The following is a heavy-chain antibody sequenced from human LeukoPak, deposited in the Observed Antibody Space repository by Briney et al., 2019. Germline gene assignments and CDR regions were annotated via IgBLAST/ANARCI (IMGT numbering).Heavy chain of an antibody. CDR3: AKDGYFNSGSYYDY. D-gene: IGHD1-26*01. CDR1: GFTFSSYA. CDR2: ISGSGGST. J-gene: IGHJ4*02. Sequence: GGSLRLSCAASGFTFSSYAMSWVRQAPGKGLEWVSAISGSGGSTYYADSVKGRFNISRDNSKNTLYLQMNSLRAEDTAVYYCAKDGYFNSGSYYDYWGQGTLVTVSS. V-gene: IGHV3-23*01.